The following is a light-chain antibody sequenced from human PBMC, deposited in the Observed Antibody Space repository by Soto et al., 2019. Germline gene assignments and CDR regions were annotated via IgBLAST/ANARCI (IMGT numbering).Light chain of an antibody. Sequence: QSALTQPASVSGSPGQSITISCTGTSSDVGGFNYVSWYQQHPGKAPKLMIFEVSRRPSGVSNRFSGSKYGNTASQTISGLQAEDEADYYCTSYASIVNYGFGTGSKRTVL. CDR3: TSYASIVNYG. J-gene: IGLJ1*01. CDR2: EVS. CDR1: SSDVGGFNY. V-gene: IGLV2-14*01.